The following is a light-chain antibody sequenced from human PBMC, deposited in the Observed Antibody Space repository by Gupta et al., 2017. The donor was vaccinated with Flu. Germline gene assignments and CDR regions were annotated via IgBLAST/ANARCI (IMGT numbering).Light chain of an antibody. CDR3: QSADGSGPYV. Sequence: YELPQPPSVSVSPGQTARITCSGDARSKQYAYWYQQKPGQAPVLVMYKDSERPSGIPERFSGSSSGTIVTLTISGVLAEDEADYYCQSADGSGPYVFGTGTRVTVL. V-gene: IGLV3-25*02. CDR2: KDS. CDR1: ARSKQY. J-gene: IGLJ1*01.